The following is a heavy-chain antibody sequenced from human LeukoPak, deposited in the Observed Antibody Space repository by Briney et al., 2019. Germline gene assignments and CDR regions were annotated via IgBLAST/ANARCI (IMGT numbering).Heavy chain of an antibody. CDR1: GYSSTSYW. CDR3: ARLYQIAADAPIDY. CDR2: IYPGDSDT. D-gene: IGHD6-13*01. V-gene: IGHV5-51*01. Sequence: GESLKISCTGSGYSSTSYWIGWVRQMPGKALEWMGIIYPGDSDTRYSPSIQGQATISADTSINAAYLQWSSLKASGTAMYYCARLYQIAADAPIDYWGQGTLVTVSS. J-gene: IGHJ4*02.